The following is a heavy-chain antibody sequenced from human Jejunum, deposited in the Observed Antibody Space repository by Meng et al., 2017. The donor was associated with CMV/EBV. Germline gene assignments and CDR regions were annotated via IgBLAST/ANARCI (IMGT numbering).Heavy chain of an antibody. Sequence: TFSGFSLSTSGVGVGWIRQPPGKALEWLALIYWNDDKRYSPSLKSRLTITKDTSKNQVVLTMTNMDSVDTATYYCAHTRAALPLFDPWGQGTLVTVSS. CDR1: GFSLSTSGVG. J-gene: IGHJ5*02. D-gene: IGHD2-15*01. V-gene: IGHV2-5*01. CDR2: IYWNDDK. CDR3: AHTRAALPLFDP.